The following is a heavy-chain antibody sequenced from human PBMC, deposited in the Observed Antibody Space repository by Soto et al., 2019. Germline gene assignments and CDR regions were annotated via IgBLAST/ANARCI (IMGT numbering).Heavy chain of an antibody. V-gene: IGHV3-66*01. CDR3: ARDGWGSYRYVDY. CDR1: GFTVSSNY. CDR2: IYSGGST. Sequence: GGSLRLSCAASGFTVSSNYMSWVRQAPGKGLEWVSVIYSGGSTYYADSVKGRFTISRDNSKNTLYPQMNSLRAEDTAVYYCARDGWGSYRYVDYWGQGTLVTVSS. J-gene: IGHJ4*02. D-gene: IGHD3-16*02.